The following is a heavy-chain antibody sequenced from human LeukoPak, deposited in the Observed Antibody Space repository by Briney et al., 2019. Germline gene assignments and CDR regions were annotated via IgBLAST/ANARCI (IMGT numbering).Heavy chain of an antibody. CDR1: GGSIRSTDRY. J-gene: IGHJ4*02. D-gene: IGHD1-26*01. Sequence: PSETLSLTCTVSGGSIRSTDRYWGWIRQPPGKGLEWIGSIYYGGGTYYNPSLKSRATISVDTSKNQFSLKLSSVTAADTAVYYCARYAVEYRGTFFDYWGQGTLVTVSS. CDR2: IYYGGGT. CDR3: ARYAVEYRGTFFDY. V-gene: IGHV4-39*01.